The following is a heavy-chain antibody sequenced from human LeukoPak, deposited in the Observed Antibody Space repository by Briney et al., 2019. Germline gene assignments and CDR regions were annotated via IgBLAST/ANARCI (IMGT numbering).Heavy chain of an antibody. Sequence: GGSLRLFCAASGFTFSSYSMNWVRQAPGKGLEWVSYISSSSTDIYYADSVKGRFTISRDNAKNSLYLQMNSLRDEDTAVYYCARGESDYNYGQGVYWGQGTLVTVSS. CDR1: GFTFSSYS. CDR2: ISSSSTDI. V-gene: IGHV3-48*02. CDR3: ARGESDYNYGQGVY. J-gene: IGHJ4*02. D-gene: IGHD5-18*01.